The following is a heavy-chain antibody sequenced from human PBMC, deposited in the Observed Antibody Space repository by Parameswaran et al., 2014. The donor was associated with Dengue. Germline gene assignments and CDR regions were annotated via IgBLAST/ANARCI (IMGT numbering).Heavy chain of an antibody. CDR3: ARGGLRYPMDV. CDR2: INPEGSGT. V-gene: IGHV1-2*06. D-gene: IGHD3-9*01. J-gene: IGHJ6*02. Sequence: WVRQAPGQGLEWMGRINPEGSGTTYGQKFQGRVTMSRDRSFNRVYMDLSSLRSDDTAVYHCARGGLRYPMDVWGQGTTVTVSS.